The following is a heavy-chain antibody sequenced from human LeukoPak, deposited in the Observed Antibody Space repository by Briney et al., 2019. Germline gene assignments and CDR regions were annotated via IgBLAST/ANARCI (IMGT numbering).Heavy chain of an antibody. CDR2: INAGNGNT. CDR3: ARDPSPQMKAVAGTGDDY. CDR1: GYTFTSYA. Sequence: PGRSLRLSCAASGYTFTSYAMHWVRQAPGQRLEWMGWINAGNGNTKYSQKFQGRVTITRDTSASTAYMELSSLRSEDTAVYYCARDPSPQMKAVAGTGDDYWGQGTLVTVSS. V-gene: IGHV1-3*01. D-gene: IGHD6-19*01. J-gene: IGHJ4*02.